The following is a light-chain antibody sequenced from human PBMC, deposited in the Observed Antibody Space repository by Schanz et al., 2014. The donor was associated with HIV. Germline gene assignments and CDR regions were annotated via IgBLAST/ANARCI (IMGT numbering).Light chain of an antibody. V-gene: IGKV3D-15*01. CDR1: QSVSSN. Sequence: EIVMTQSPATLSVSPGERATLSCRASQSVSSNLAWYQQKPVQAPRLLIYGASNRATGVPDRFSGSGSGTDFILTISRLEPEDFAVYYCQQGSNWPRSFGGGTKVEIK. J-gene: IGKJ4*01. CDR3: QQGSNWPRS. CDR2: GAS.